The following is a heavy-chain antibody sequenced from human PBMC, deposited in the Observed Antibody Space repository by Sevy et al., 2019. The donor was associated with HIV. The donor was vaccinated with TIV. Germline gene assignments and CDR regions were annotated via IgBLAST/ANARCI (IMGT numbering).Heavy chain of an antibody. D-gene: IGHD2-15*01. CDR1: GYTFTGYY. J-gene: IGHJ5*02. CDR3: ARERVYCSGGSCKPGGWFDP. Sequence: ASVKVSCKASGYTFTGYYMHWVRQAPGQGLEWMGWINPNIGGTKYAQKFQGRVTMTRDTYISTAYMELSRLRSDDTAVYYCARERVYCSGGSCKPGGWFDPWGQGTLVTVSS. CDR2: INPNIGGT. V-gene: IGHV1-2*02.